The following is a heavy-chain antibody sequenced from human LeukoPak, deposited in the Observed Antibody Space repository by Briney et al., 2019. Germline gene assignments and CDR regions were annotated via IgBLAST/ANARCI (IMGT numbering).Heavy chain of an antibody. D-gene: IGHD5-24*01. CDR2: ISSSGSTI. V-gene: IGHV3-11*04. J-gene: IGHJ4*02. CDR1: GFTFSDYY. CDR3: ATANRDDFDY. Sequence: GGSLRLSCAASGFTFSDYYMRWVRQAPGKGLEWVSYISSSGSTIYYADSVKGRFTISRDNAKNSLYLQMNSLRAEDTAVYYCATANRDDFDYWGQGTLVTVSS.